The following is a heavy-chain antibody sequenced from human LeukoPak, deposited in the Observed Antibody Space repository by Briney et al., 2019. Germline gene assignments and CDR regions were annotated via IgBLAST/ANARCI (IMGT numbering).Heavy chain of an antibody. V-gene: IGHV3-23*01. D-gene: IGHD3-22*01. CDR3: AKVHSSGYYFFVY. CDR2: ISGSGGST. Sequence: SGGSLRLSCAASGFTFSSYAMSWVRQAPGKGLEWVSAISGSGGSTYYADSVKGRLAISRDNSKNTLYLQMNSLRAEDTAVYYCAKVHSSGYYFFVYWGQGTLVTVSS. J-gene: IGHJ1*01. CDR1: GFTFSSYA.